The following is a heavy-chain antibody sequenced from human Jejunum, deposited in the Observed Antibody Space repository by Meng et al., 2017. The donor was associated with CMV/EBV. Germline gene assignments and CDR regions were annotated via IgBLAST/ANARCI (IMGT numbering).Heavy chain of an antibody. CDR3: ALFTRSWFDP. V-gene: IGHV2-5*02. J-gene: IGHJ5*02. D-gene: IGHD2-2*01. CDR1: VFSLSTSEVC. CDR2: IYWDDDQ. Sequence: HSPLKASGPTLVKTTHTLTLTCTFPVFSLSTSEVCVGPIRQPPGKALEWLAVIYWDDDQRYSPSLKSRLTITKDTSKNQVVLILTNMDPVDTATYYCALFTRSWFDPWGQGTLVTVSS.